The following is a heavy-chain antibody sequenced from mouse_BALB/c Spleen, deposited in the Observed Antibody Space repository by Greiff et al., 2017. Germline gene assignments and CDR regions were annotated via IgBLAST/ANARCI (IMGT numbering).Heavy chain of an antibody. CDR2: IYPGDGDT. J-gene: IGHJ3*01. CDR1: EYAFSTSW. Sequence: VQLQQSGPELVKPGASVKISCKASEYAFSTSWMNWVKQRPGQGLEWIGRIYPGDGDTNHNGKFKGKATLTADKSSSTAYMQLSSLTSVDSAVYCCASLWDFAYWGQGTLVTVSA. CDR3: ASLWDFAY. D-gene: IGHD1-1*02. V-gene: IGHV1-82*01.